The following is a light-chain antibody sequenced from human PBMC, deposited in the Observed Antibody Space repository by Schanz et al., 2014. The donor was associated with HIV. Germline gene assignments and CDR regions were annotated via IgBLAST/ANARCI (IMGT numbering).Light chain of an antibody. CDR3: QQYSGYPWT. Sequence: DIQMTQSPSTLSASVGDRVTITCRASQSISSWLAWYQQKPGKAPKLLIYKASNLESGVPSRFSGSGSGTKFTLTISSLQPDDFATYHCQQYSGYPWTFGQGTKVEIK. J-gene: IGKJ1*01. CDR2: KAS. V-gene: IGKV1-5*03. CDR1: QSISSW.